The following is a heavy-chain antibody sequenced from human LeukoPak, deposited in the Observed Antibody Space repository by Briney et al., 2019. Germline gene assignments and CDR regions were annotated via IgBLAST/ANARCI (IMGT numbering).Heavy chain of an antibody. J-gene: IGHJ4*02. CDR2: INHSGST. CDR3: ARGRYYFDY. Sequence: PSETLSLTCAVSGGSFSGYYWSWIRQPPGKGLEWIGEINHSGSTNYNPSLKSRVTISVDTSKNQFSLKLSSVTAADTAVYYCARGRYYFDYWGQGTLVTVSS. CDR1: GGSFSGYY. V-gene: IGHV4-34*01.